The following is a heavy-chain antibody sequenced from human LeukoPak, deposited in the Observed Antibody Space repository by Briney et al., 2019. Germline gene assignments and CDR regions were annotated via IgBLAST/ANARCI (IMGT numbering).Heavy chain of an antibody. CDR1: GGSSSSYY. Sequence: PSETLSLTCTVSGGSSSSYYWSWIRQPPGKGLEWIGYIYYSGSTNYNPSLKSRVTISVDTSKNQFSLKLSSVTAADTAVYYCAREEYYDSSGYQYSGHFDYWGQGTLVTVSS. V-gene: IGHV4-59*12. J-gene: IGHJ4*02. D-gene: IGHD3-22*01. CDR3: AREEYYDSSGYQYSGHFDY. CDR2: IYYSGST.